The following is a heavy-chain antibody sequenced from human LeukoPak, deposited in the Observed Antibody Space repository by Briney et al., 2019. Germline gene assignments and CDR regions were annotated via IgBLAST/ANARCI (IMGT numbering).Heavy chain of an antibody. CDR1: GFTFSTYV. V-gene: IGHV3-33*01. Sequence: GGSLRLSCAASGFTFSTYVIHWVRQAPGKGLEWVALIWHDGSNKYYGDSVKDRFTISRDNSKNTLYLQMDSLRDEDTAVYYCARDPGYTYGHPLDYWGQGTLVTVSS. CDR3: ARDPGYTYGHPLDY. D-gene: IGHD5-18*01. J-gene: IGHJ4*02. CDR2: IWHDGSNK.